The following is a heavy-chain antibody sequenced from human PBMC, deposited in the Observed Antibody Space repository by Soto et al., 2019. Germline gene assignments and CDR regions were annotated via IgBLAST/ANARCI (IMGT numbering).Heavy chain of an antibody. CDR3: ARGSIKPSTNWFDP. CDR1: GGSFSGYY. D-gene: IGHD3-3*01. V-gene: IGHV4-34*01. CDR2: INHSGST. J-gene: IGHJ5*02. Sequence: PSETLSLTCAVYGGSFSGYYWSWIRQPPGKGLEWIGEINHSGSTNYNPSLKSRVTISVDTSKNQFSLKLSSVTAADTAVYYCARGSIKPSTNWFDPWGQGTLVTVSS.